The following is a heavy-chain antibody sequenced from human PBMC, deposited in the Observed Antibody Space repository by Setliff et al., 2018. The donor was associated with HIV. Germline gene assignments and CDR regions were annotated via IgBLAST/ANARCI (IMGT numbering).Heavy chain of an antibody. CDR1: GFTFSSYS. V-gene: IGHV3-48*04. J-gene: IGHJ4*02. Sequence: LRLSCAASGFTFSSYSMNWVRQAPGKGLEWVSYISSSSSTIYYADSVKGRFTISRDNAKNSLYLQMNSLRAEDTAVYYCARDRTDILTYFDYWGQGTLVTVSS. D-gene: IGHD3-9*01. CDR3: ARDRTDILTYFDY. CDR2: ISSSSSTI.